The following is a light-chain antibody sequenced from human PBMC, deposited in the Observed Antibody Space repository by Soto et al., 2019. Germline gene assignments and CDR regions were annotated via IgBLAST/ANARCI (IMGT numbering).Light chain of an antibody. CDR2: DAS. CDR1: QSVSSY. V-gene: IGKV3-11*01. CDR3: QQRSNWPST. J-gene: IGKJ4*01. Sequence: EIVLTQSPATLSLSPGDRATLSCRASQSVSSYLAWYQQKPGQAPRRLIYDASNRAAGIPARFSGSGSGTDCTLTLTSLWTEGFAVCYCQQRSNWPSTFGGGTKVAIK.